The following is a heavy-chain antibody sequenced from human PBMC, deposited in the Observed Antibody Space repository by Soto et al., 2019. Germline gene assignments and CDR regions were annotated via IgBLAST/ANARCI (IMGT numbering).Heavy chain of an antibody. CDR3: ARDSYPPDSSIDYYYSGMDV. CDR1: GYTFTSYG. V-gene: IGHV1-18*01. Sequence: ASVKVSCKASGYTFTSYGISWVRQAPGQGLEWMGWISAYNGNTNYARKLQGRVTMTTDTSTSTAYMELRSLRSDDTAVYYCARDSYPPDSSIDYYYSGMDVWGQGTTVTVSS. J-gene: IGHJ6*02. CDR2: ISAYNGNT. D-gene: IGHD6-13*01.